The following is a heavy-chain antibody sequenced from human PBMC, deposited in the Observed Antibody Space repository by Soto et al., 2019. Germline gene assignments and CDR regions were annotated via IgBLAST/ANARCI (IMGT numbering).Heavy chain of an antibody. CDR1: GDTFSFYS. J-gene: IGHJ4*02. CDR2: VNHILSMS. D-gene: IGHD3-10*01. CDR3: ATSYGSGYRAFDY. Sequence: QVQLVQSGAEVKRPGSSVKVFCKASGDTFSFYSINWVRQAPGLGLEWMGRVNHILSMSNYAQRLQGRVMMTADKSTSTAYMELSGLRSEDTAMYYCATSYGSGYRAFDYWGQGALVTVSS. V-gene: IGHV1-69*04.